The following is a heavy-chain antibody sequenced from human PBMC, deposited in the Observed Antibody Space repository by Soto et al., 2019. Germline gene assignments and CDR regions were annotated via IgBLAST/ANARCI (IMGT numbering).Heavy chain of an antibody. D-gene: IGHD6-19*01. CDR3: AKLADDGY. CDR1: GLTFSSDG. Sequence: GGSLILSCAASGLTFSSDGMSWVRQAPGRGLEWVSSISGSGDNTYYADSVKGRFTISRDNSKNTLYLQMNSLRAEDTAVYYCAKLADDGYWGQGTLVTVSS. CDR2: ISGSGDNT. V-gene: IGHV3-23*01. J-gene: IGHJ4*02.